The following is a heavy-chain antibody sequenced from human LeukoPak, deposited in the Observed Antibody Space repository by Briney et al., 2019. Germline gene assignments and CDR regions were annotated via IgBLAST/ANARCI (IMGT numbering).Heavy chain of an antibody. J-gene: IGHJ6*02. CDR3: ARDPTPRYCSGGSCYTHYGMDV. Sequence: GGSLRLSCAASGFTFSSYTMNWVRQAPGKGLEWVPSISSSSSYIYYADSVKGRPTISRDNAKNSLYLQMNSLRAEDTAVYYCARDPTPRYCSGGSCYTHYGMDVWGQGTTVTVSS. V-gene: IGHV3-21*01. CDR2: ISSSSSYI. D-gene: IGHD2-15*01. CDR1: GFTFSSYT.